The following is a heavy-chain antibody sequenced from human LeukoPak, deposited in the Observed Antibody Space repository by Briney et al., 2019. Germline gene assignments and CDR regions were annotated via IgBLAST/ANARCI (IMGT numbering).Heavy chain of an antibody. Sequence: GGSLRLSCAASGFTFSTFAMIWVRQAPGKELEWVSYISSSGSTIYYADSVKGRFTISRDNAKNSLYLQMNSLRAEDTAVYYCAELGITMIGGVWGKGTTVTISS. D-gene: IGHD3-10*02. CDR3: AELGITMIGGV. CDR1: GFTFSTFA. CDR2: ISSSGSTI. J-gene: IGHJ6*04. V-gene: IGHV3-48*03.